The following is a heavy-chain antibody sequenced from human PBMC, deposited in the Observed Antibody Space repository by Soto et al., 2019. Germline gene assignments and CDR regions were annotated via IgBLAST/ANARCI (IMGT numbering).Heavy chain of an antibody. D-gene: IGHD6-19*01. CDR3: ASAWLERYYYYGMDV. J-gene: IGHJ6*02. Sequence: SETLSLTCAVSGGSISSSNWWSWVRQPPGKGLGWIGEIYHSGSTNYNPSLKSRVTISVDKSKNQFSLKLSSVTAADTAVYYCASAWLERYYYYGMDVWGQGTTVTVSS. CDR1: GGSISSSNW. V-gene: IGHV4-4*02. CDR2: IYHSGST.